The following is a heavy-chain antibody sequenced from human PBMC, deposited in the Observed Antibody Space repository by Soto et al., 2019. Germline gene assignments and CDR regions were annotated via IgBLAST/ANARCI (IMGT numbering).Heavy chain of an antibody. D-gene: IGHD1-26*01. J-gene: IGHJ4*02. V-gene: IGHV3-30*03. CDR2: ISSDGTNK. Sequence: GGSLRLSCAATGFSFSTYGMHWVRQAPGKGLEWVAVISSDGTNKYYADSVKGRFTTSRDNSKNTLYLQMNSLRTEDTAMYYCARDQWVFDYWGQGTLVTVSS. CDR1: GFSFSTYG. CDR3: ARDQWVFDY.